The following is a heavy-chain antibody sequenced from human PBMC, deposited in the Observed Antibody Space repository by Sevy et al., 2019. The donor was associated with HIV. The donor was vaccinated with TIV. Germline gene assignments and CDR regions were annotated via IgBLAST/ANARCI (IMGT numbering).Heavy chain of an antibody. CDR1: GFTFSSYG. V-gene: IGHV3-30*03. CDR3: ARGAGWFGTNNWFDP. J-gene: IGHJ5*02. CDR2: ISYDGSNK. Sequence: GGSLRLSCAASGFTFSSYGMHWVRQAPGKGLEWVAVISYDGSNKYYADSVKGRFTISRENAKNSLYLQMNSLRAGDTAVYYCARGAGWFGTNNWFDPWGQGTLVTVSS. D-gene: IGHD3-10*01.